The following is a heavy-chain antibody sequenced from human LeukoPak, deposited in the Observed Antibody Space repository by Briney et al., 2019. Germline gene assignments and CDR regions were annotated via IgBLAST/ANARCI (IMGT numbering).Heavy chain of an antibody. CDR2: ISSSSSYI. Sequence: GGSLRLSCAASGFTFSDYNMNWVRQAPGKGLEWVSFISSSSSYIFYADSVKGRFTISRDNAKNSLYLQMNSLRAEDTAVYYCASADYYDSSGYDYWGQGTLITVSS. CDR1: GFTFSDYN. V-gene: IGHV3-21*01. J-gene: IGHJ4*02. D-gene: IGHD3-22*01. CDR3: ASADYYDSSGYDY.